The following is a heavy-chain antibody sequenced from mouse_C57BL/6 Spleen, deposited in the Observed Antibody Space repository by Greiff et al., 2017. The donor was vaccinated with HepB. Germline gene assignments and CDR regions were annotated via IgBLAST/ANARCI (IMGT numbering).Heavy chain of an antibody. J-gene: IGHJ2*01. CDR2: INYDGSST. CDR1: GFTFSDYY. Sequence: EVMLVESEGGLVQPGSSMKLSCTASGFTFSDYYLAWVRQVPEKGLEWVANINYDGSSTYYLDSLKSRFIISRDNAKNILYLQMSSLKSEDTATYYCARAYYGSSYEVFDYWGQGTTLTVSS. D-gene: IGHD1-1*01. CDR3: ARAYYGSSYEVFDY. V-gene: IGHV5-16*01.